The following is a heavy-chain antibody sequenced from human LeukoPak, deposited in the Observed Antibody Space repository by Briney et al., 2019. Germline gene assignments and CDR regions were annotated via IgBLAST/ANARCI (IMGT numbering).Heavy chain of an antibody. CDR1: GGSINSYY. V-gene: IGHV4-59*01. D-gene: IGHD3-10*01. CDR3: AGRSYSSYYYYMDV. J-gene: IGHJ6*03. Sequence: SETLSLTCTVSGGSINSYYWSWIRQPPGKGLEWIGYIYYSGSTNYNPSLKSRVTISVDTSKNQFSLKLNSVTAADTAVYYCAGRSYSSYYYYMDVWGKGTTVAVSS. CDR2: IYYSGST.